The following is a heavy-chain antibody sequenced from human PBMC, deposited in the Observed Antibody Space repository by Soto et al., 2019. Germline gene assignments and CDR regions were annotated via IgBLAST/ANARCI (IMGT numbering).Heavy chain of an antibody. J-gene: IGHJ3*02. CDR3: ARGAYDFWSGYYIGHDAFDI. CDR1: GYTFTSYD. D-gene: IGHD3-3*01. Sequence: ASVKVSCKASGYTFTSYDINWVRQATGQGLEWMGWMNPNSGNTGYAQKFRGRVTMTRNTSISTAYMELSSLRSEDTAVYYCARGAYDFWSGYYIGHDAFDIWGQGTMVTVSS. V-gene: IGHV1-8*01. CDR2: MNPNSGNT.